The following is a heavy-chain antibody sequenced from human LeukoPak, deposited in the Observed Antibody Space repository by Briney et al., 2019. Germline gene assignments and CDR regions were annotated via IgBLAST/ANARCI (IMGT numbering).Heavy chain of an antibody. CDR1: GFDFSWSG. CDR3: AKDRLQGYYYAMDV. CDR2: ISNDGINI. J-gene: IGHJ6*02. V-gene: IGHV3-30*18. D-gene: IGHD4-11*01. Sequence: PGGSLRLSCTASGFDFSWSGMHWVRQAQGKGLEWMAVISNDGINIYYADSVRGRFTISRDDSKSTLYLQMNSLTDDDTAVYYCAKDRLQGYYYAMDVWGQGTPVTVSS.